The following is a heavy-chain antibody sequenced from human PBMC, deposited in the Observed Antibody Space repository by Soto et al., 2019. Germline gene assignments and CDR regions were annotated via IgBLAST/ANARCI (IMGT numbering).Heavy chain of an antibody. V-gene: IGHV3-30*03. CDR2: ISYDGSNK. D-gene: IGHD5-18*01. CDR1: GFTFSSYG. J-gene: IGHJ4*02. Sequence: QVQLVESGGGVVQPGRSLRLSCAASGFTFSSYGMHWVRQAPGKGLEWVAVISYDGSNKYYADSVKGRFTISRDNSKNTLYLQMNSLRAEDTAVYYCAMVTGGYSYAVDYWGQGTLVTVSS. CDR3: AMVTGGYSYAVDY.